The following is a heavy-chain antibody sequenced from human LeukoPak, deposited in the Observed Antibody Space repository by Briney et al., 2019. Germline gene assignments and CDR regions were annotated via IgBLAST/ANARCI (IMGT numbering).Heavy chain of an antibody. D-gene: IGHD3-16*02. CDR3: ARFSSGPFTFGGVIVKGPDAFDI. J-gene: IGHJ3*02. V-gene: IGHV1-8*03. Sequence: GASVKVSCKASGYTFISYDINWVRQATGQGLEWMGWMNPNSGNTGYAQKFQGRVTITRNTSISTAYMELSSLRSEDTAVYYCARFSSGPFTFGGVIVKGPDAFDIWGQGTMVTVSS. CDR1: GYTFISYD. CDR2: MNPNSGNT.